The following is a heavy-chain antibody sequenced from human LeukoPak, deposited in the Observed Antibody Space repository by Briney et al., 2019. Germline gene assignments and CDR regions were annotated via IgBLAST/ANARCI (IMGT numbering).Heavy chain of an antibody. J-gene: IGHJ5*02. V-gene: IGHV3-30-3*01. CDR2: ISYDGSNK. Sequence: GGSLRLSCAASGFTFSSYAMHWVRQAPGKGLEWVAVISYDGSNKYYADSVKGRFTISRDNAKNSLYLQMSSLRAEDTAVYYCTREKYCSGTSCFPLFDPWGQGALVTVSS. CDR1: GFTFSSYA. D-gene: IGHD2-2*01. CDR3: TREKYCSGTSCFPLFDP.